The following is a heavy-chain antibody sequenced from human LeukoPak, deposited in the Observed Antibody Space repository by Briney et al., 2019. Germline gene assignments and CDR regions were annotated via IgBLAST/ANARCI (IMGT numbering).Heavy chain of an antibody. D-gene: IGHD2-2*01. CDR2: IYYSGNT. Sequence: SGTLSLTCTVSGGSITSYYWSWIRQPPGKGLEWIGYIYYSGNTNYNPSLKSRVTISVDTSKNQFSLKLSSVTAADTAVYYCARHLGYCSTTSCQPGFDPWGQGTLVTVSS. J-gene: IGHJ5*02. CDR3: ARHLGYCSTTSCQPGFDP. V-gene: IGHV4-59*08. CDR1: GGSITSYY.